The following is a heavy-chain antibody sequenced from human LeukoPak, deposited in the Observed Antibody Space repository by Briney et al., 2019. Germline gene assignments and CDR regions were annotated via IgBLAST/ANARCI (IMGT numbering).Heavy chain of an antibody. Sequence: PSQTLSLTCTVSGGSISSGSYYWSWIRQPAGKGLEWIGRIYTSGSTNYNPSLKSRATISVDTSKYQFSLKLSSVTAADTAVYYCARGYCSGGSCYPPPGYFDYWGQGTLVTVSS. J-gene: IGHJ4*02. V-gene: IGHV4-61*02. CDR2: IYTSGST. D-gene: IGHD2-15*01. CDR3: ARGYCSGGSCYPPPGYFDY. CDR1: GGSISSGSYY.